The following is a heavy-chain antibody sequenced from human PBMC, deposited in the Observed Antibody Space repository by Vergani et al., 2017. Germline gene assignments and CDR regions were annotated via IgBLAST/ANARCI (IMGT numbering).Heavy chain of an antibody. CDR2: INHSGST. J-gene: IGHJ2*01. D-gene: IGHD2-2*01. V-gene: IGHV4-34*01. CDR1: GGSFSGYY. CDR3: ARGRYCSSTSCYDRWYFDL. Sequence: QVQLQQWGAGLLKPSETLSLTCAVYGGSFSGYYWSWIRQPPGKGLEWIGEINHSGSTNYNPSLKSRVTISVDTSKNQFSLKLSSVTAADTAVYYCARGRYCSSTSCYDRWYFDLGGRGTLVTVSS.